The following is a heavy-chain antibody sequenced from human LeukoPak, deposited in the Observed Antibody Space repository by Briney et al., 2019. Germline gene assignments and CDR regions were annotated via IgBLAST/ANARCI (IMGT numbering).Heavy chain of an antibody. CDR3: ASYSYYYDSSGYFDY. D-gene: IGHD3-22*01. Sequence: SDTLSLTCTVSGGSNSSYYWSWIRQPPGKGLEWMGYIYYSGSTNYNPSLKSRVTISVDTSKNQFSLKLSSVTAADTAVYYCASYSYYYDSSGYFDYWGQGTLVTVSS. V-gene: IGHV4-59*01. CDR2: IYYSGST. CDR1: GGSNSSYY. J-gene: IGHJ4*02.